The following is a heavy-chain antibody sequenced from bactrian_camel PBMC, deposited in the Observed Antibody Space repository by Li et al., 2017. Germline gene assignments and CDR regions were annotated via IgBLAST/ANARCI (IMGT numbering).Heavy chain of an antibody. CDR1: GFTISSAA. CDR3: AKALGGGNYYTGEYNY. V-gene: IGHV3S40*01. CDR2: ITSGGGST. J-gene: IGHJ4*01. Sequence: DVQLVESGGGLVQPGGSLRLSCAASGFTISSAAMNWVRQAPGKGLEWVSAITSGGGSTDYADSVKGRFTVSRDNTRSTVSLQMNSLKPDDTAVYYCAKALGGGNYYTGEYNYWGQGTQVTVS. D-gene: IGHD2*01.